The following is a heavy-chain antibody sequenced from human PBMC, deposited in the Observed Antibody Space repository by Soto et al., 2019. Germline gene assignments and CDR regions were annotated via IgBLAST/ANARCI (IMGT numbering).Heavy chain of an antibody. V-gene: IGHV1-18*01. Sequence: ASVKVSCKASGYTFTSYGISWVRQAPGQGLERMGWISAYNGNTNYAQKLQGRVTMTTDTSTSTAYMELRSLRSDDTAVYYCARRGIFLADDLYYYYYIDVCAKGTTVTVSS. J-gene: IGHJ6*03. CDR3: ARRGIFLADDLYYYYYIDV. CDR2: ISAYNGNT. CDR1: GYTFTSYG. D-gene: IGHD3-3*01.